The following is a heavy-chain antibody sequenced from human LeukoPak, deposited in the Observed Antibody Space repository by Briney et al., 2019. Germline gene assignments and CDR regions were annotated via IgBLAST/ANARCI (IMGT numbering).Heavy chain of an antibody. J-gene: IGHJ5*02. CDR1: GGSLNGHY. D-gene: IGHD2-8*01. Sequence: SETLSLTCAVYGGSLNGHYWSWIRQPPGKGLEWIGESGHRGGTKFNPSLKSRVTISADTSKNQFSLKMGSVTAADTAIYYCAKNGQSGFSFDPWGQGTLVTVSS. CDR2: SGHRGGT. V-gene: IGHV4-34*01. CDR3: AKNGQSGFSFDP.